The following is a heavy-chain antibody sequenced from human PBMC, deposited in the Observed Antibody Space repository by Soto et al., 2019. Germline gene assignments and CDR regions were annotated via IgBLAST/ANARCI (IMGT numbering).Heavy chain of an antibody. CDR2: INPNSGGT. Sequence: ASVKVSCKASGYTFTGYYMHWVRQAPGQGLEWMGWINPNSGGTNYAQKFQGRVTMTRDTSISTAYMELSRLRSDDTAVYYCARGYDFWSGRGWFDPWGQRTLVTVSS. CDR1: GYTFTGYY. CDR3: ARGYDFWSGRGWFDP. V-gene: IGHV1-2*02. D-gene: IGHD3-3*01. J-gene: IGHJ5*02.